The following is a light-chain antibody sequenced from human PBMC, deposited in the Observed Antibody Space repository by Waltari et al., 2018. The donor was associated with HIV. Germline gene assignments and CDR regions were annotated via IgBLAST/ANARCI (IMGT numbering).Light chain of an antibody. CDR1: SSNTGAGYD. J-gene: IGLJ2*01. CDR3: QSYDSRLRAVV. V-gene: IGLV1-40*01. Sequence: QSVLTQPPSVSGAPGQRVTISCTGSSSNTGAGYDVHWYQQLPGTAPKLLIYGNNNRPSGVPDRFSCSKSGTSVSLAIIGLQADDEADYFCQSYDSRLRAVVFGGGTKLTVL. CDR2: GNN.